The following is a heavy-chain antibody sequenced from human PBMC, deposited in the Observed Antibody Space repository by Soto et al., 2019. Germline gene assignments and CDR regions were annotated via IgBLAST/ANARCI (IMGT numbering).Heavy chain of an antibody. D-gene: IGHD3-9*01. CDR3: AVYYDILTGYSQSRRGYYCMDV. Sequence: VASVKVSCKASGYTFTGYYMHWVRQAPGQGLEWMGWINPNSGGTNYAQKFQGWDTITRDTSISTAYMELSRLRSDDTAVYYCAVYYDILTGYSQSRRGYYCMDVWGQGTTVTVSS. CDR2: INPNSGGT. V-gene: IGHV1-2*04. J-gene: IGHJ6*02. CDR1: GYTFTGYY.